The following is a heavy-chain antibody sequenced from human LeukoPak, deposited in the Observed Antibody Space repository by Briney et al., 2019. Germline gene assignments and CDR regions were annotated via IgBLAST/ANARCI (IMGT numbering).Heavy chain of an antibody. D-gene: IGHD1-1*01. CDR1: GGPISSYY. Sequence: SETLSLTCTVSGGPISSYYWSWIRQPPGKGLEWIGYIYYSGSTNYNPSLKSRVTISVDTSKNQFSLKLSSVTAADTAVYYCARVRRDYYYYGMDVWGQGTTVTVSS. CDR3: ARVRRDYYYYGMDV. J-gene: IGHJ6*02. V-gene: IGHV4-59*01. CDR2: IYYSGST.